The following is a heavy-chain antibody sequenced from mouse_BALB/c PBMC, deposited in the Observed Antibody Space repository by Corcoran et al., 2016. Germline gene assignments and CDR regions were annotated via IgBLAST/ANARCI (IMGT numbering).Heavy chain of an antibody. J-gene: IGHJ4*01. CDR1: GFSLSTSGMG. D-gene: IGHD1-1*01. V-gene: IGHV8-8*01. CDR2: IWWDDDK. Sequence: QVTLKESGPGILQPSQTLSLTCSFSGFSLSTSGMGVGWIRQPSGKGLEWLAHIWWDDDKRYNPALKSRLTISKDTSSNQVFLKIASVDTADTDTYYCARITTVVDYYAMDYWGQGTSVTVSS. CDR3: ARITTVVDYYAMDY.